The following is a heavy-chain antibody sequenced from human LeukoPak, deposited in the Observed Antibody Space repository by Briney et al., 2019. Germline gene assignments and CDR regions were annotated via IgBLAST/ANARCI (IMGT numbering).Heavy chain of an antibody. V-gene: IGHV1-2*02. D-gene: IGHD6-13*01. Sequence: GASVKVSCKASGYTFTGYYMHWVRQAPGQGLEWMGWINPNSGGTNYAQKFQGRVTMTMDTSISTAYMELSRLRSDDTAVYYCARTSLLRIAAAVTFDPWGQGTLVTVSS. CDR3: ARTSLLRIAAAVTFDP. CDR1: GYTFTGYY. CDR2: INPNSGGT. J-gene: IGHJ5*02.